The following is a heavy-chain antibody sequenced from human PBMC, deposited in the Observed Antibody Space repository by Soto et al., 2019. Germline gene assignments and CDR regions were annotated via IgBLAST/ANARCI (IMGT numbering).Heavy chain of an antibody. Sequence: VASVKVSCKASGGTFSSYAISWVRQAPGQGLEWMGGIIPIFGTANYAQKFQGRVTITADESTSTAYMELSSLRSEDTAVYYCAREEDGYNRFDYWGQGTLVTVSS. V-gene: IGHV1-69*13. CDR1: GGTFSSYA. CDR3: AREEDGYNRFDY. J-gene: IGHJ4*02. CDR2: IIPIFGTA. D-gene: IGHD5-12*01.